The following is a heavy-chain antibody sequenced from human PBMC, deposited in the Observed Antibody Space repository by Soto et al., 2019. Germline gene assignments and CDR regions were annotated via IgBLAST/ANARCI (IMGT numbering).Heavy chain of an antibody. CDR3: ARPASYDFWSGSFDY. V-gene: IGHV3-7*01. D-gene: IGHD3-3*01. Sequence: GGSLRLSCAASGFTFSSYAMSWVRQAPGKGLEWVANIKQNGSEKYYVDSVKGRFTISRDNAKNSLYLQMNSLRAEDTAVYYCARPASYDFWSGSFDYWGQGTLVTVSS. CDR1: GFTFSSYA. CDR2: IKQNGSEK. J-gene: IGHJ4*02.